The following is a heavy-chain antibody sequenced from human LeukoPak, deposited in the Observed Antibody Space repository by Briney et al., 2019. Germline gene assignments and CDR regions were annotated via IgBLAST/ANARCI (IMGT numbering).Heavy chain of an antibody. D-gene: IGHD5-24*01. CDR2: ISGHRGSP. CDR3: GKVPKYLMAILFFDH. J-gene: IGHJ4*02. Sequence: GGSLRLSCAPSGFTFSSYAMSWVRQAPGKGLEWVLAISGHRGSPYHAASVKGRFTISRHNSHDTVHLQRNSLRGEDTAVYYCGKVPKYLMAILFFDHWRRETVVSVSS. CDR1: GFTFSSYA. V-gene: IGHV3-23*01.